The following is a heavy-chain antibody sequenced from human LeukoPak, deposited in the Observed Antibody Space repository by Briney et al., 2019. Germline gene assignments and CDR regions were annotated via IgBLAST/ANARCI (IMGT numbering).Heavy chain of an antibody. Sequence: GGSLRLSCTASGFTFSSNDMHWVRHITGRGLEWVSGVGKGGDAHYSASVRGRFTISRENAKNSLYLQMNSLRAEDTAVYYCAKDSTTVTRELDYWGQGTLVTVSS. CDR3: AKDSTTVTRELDY. CDR2: VGKGGDA. J-gene: IGHJ4*02. CDR1: GFTFSSND. V-gene: IGHV3-13*01. D-gene: IGHD4-17*01.